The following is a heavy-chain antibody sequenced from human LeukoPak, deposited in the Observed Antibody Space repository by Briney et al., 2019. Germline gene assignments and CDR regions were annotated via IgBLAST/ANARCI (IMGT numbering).Heavy chain of an antibody. Sequence: GGSLRLSCAASGFTFDDYAMHWVRQAPGKGLEWVSGISWNSGSIGYADSVKGRFTISRDDTKNSLYLQMNSLRAEDTAVYYCARDQYSGYDYNYFDYWGQGTLVTVSS. CDR2: ISWNSGSI. D-gene: IGHD5-12*01. CDR1: GFTFDDYA. V-gene: IGHV3-9*01. J-gene: IGHJ4*02. CDR3: ARDQYSGYDYNYFDY.